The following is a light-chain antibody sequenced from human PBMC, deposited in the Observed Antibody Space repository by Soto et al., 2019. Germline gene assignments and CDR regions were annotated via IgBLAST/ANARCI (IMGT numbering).Light chain of an antibody. J-gene: IGKJ3*01. CDR2: CAS. CDR1: QSVSISY. CDR3: QQYGSSRT. V-gene: IGKV3-20*01. Sequence: EIVLTQSPGTLSLSPGERATLSCRASQSVSISYLAWYQQKPGHAPRLRIYCASSRATGIPERFSGSGSGTDFTLTISRLEPEDFAVYYCQQYGSSRTFGPGTKVDIK.